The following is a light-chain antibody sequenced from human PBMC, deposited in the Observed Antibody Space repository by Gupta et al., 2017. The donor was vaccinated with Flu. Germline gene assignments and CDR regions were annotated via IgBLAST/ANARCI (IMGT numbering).Light chain of an antibody. Sequence: DIVMTQSPVSLAVTPGEPASISCRSSQRLRYSNGYNYVNWYLQKLGQSPQLLINLGSKRASGVPDRFSGSGSGTYFTLKISRVEAEDVGIYSCSQYLNGPRTFGEGTKVEIK. CDR2: LGS. V-gene: IGKV2-28*01. J-gene: IGKJ1*01. CDR1: QRLRYSNGYNY. CDR3: SQYLNGPRT.